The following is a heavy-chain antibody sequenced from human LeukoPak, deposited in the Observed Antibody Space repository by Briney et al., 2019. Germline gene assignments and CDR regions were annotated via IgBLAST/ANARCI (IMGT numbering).Heavy chain of an antibody. CDR2: INPNSGDT. CDR3: ARADTVHMSPFDY. CDR1: RYTFTDYY. J-gene: IGHJ4*02. D-gene: IGHD5-18*01. V-gene: IGHV1-2*06. Sequence: ASVKVSCKPSRYTFTDYYIHWVRQAPGQGLEWMGRINPNSGDTEYAQRFQGRVTMTRDTSISAAYMELSRLSTDDTSVYFCARADTVHMSPFDYWGQGTLVTVSS.